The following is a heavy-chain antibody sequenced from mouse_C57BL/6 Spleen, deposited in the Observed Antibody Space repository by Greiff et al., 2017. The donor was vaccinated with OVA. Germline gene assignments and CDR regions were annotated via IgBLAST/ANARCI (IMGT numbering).Heavy chain of an antibody. CDR1: GYTFTDYY. V-gene: IGHV1-75*01. J-gene: IGHJ2*01. CDR2: IFPGSGST. D-gene: IGHD1-1*01. CDR3: ARSLMDYGSSYGSYFDY. Sequence: VQLQQSGPELVKPGASVKISCKASGYTFTDYYINWVKQRPGQGLEWIGWIFPGSGSTYYNEKFKGKATLTVDKSSSTAYMLLSSLTSEDSAVYFCARSLMDYGSSYGSYFDYWGQGTTLTVSS.